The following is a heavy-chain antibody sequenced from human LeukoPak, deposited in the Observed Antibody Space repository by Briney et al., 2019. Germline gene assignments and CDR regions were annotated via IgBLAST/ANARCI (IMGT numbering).Heavy chain of an antibody. CDR3: AREAGRGGTYSRPDY. V-gene: IGHV1-18*01. D-gene: IGHD1-26*01. CDR2: ITVYDGKT. J-gene: IGHJ4*02. CDR1: GYMFFNYG. Sequence: ASLKVSRKASGYMFFNYGITWVRQAPGQGLEWMGWITVYDGKTKYAQSLQGRVTMTTNTSTHTAYMELKSLRSDDTAVYFCAREAGRGGTYSRPDYWGQGTLVTVSS.